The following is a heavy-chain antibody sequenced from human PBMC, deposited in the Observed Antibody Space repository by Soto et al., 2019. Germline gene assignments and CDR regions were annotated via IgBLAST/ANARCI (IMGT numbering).Heavy chain of an antibody. CDR1: GGSISSYY. CDR2: IYYSGST. V-gene: IGHV4-59*01. D-gene: IGHD2-2*01. J-gene: IGHJ3*02. CDR3: AREVGVVPAASAFDI. Sequence: SETLSLTCTVSGGSISSYYWSLIRQPPGKGLEWIGYIYYSGSTNYNPSLKSRVTISVDTSKNQFSLKLSSVTAADTAVYYCAREVGVVPAASAFDIWGQGTMVTVSS.